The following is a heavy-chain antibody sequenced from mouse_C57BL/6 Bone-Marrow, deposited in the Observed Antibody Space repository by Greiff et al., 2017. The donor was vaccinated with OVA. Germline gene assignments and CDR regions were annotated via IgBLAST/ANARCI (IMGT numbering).Heavy chain of an antibody. V-gene: IGHV1-54*01. CDR1: GYAFTNYL. D-gene: IGHD1-1*01. CDR3: ARSITTVVDWYFDV. CDR2: INPGSGGT. Sequence: VQLQQSGAELVRPGTSVKVSCKASGYAFTNYLIEWVKQRPGQGLEWIGVINPGSGGTNYNEKFKGKATLTADKSSSTAYMQLSSLTSEDSAVYFCARSITTVVDWYFDVWGTGTTVTVSS. J-gene: IGHJ1*03.